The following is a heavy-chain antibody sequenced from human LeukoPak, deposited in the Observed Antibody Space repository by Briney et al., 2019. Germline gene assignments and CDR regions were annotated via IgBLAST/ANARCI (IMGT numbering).Heavy chain of an antibody. J-gene: IGHJ4*02. Sequence: MSSETLSLTCAVYGGSFSGYYWSWIRQPPGKGLEGIGEINHSGSTNYNPSLKSRVTISSDTSQNQFSLKLSSVTAADTAVYYCASRKLGNDYWGQGNLVTVSS. CDR3: ASRKLGNDY. CDR1: GGSFSGYY. V-gene: IGHV4-34*01. CDR2: INHSGST. D-gene: IGHD7-27*01.